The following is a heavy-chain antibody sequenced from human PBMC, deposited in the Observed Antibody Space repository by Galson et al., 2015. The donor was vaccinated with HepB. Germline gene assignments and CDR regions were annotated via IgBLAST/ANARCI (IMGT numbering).Heavy chain of an antibody. Sequence: SVKVSCKASGGTFSSYTISWVRQAPGQGLEWMGRIIPILGIANYAQKFQGRVTITADKSTSTAYMELSSLRSEDTAVYYCARGAVIAVAGDYYYYGMDVWGQGTTVTVSS. V-gene: IGHV1-69*02. D-gene: IGHD6-19*01. CDR2: IIPILGIA. CDR1: GGTFSSYT. J-gene: IGHJ6*02. CDR3: ARGAVIAVAGDYYYYGMDV.